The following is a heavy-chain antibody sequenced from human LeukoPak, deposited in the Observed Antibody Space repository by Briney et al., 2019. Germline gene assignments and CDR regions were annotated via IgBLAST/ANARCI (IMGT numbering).Heavy chain of an antibody. J-gene: IGHJ4*02. CDR2: ISGSGGRT. Sequence: GGSLRLSCAASGFTFSSYAMSWVRQAPGKGLEWVSAISGSGGRTYYADSVKGRFTISRDNSKNTLYLQMNSLRAEDTAVYYCAKGVPINESIAARSPTWWGQGTLVTVSS. CDR3: AKGVPINESIAARSPTW. D-gene: IGHD6-6*01. V-gene: IGHV3-23*01. CDR1: GFTFSSYA.